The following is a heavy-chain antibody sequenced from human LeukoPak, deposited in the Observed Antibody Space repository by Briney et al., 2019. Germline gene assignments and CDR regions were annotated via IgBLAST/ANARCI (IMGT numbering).Heavy chain of an antibody. J-gene: IGHJ6*02. CDR2: ISATGGRT. V-gene: IGHV3-23*01. CDR3: AKYLDNYYYFGMDV. D-gene: IGHD3/OR15-3a*01. CDR1: GLTFSSYD. Sequence: GGSLRLSCAASGLTFSSYDMSWVRLAPGKGLEWVSAISATGGRTYHADSVKGRLTISRDNSKNTLYLQMNSLRAEDTAVYFCAKYLDNYYYFGMDVWGQGTTVTVSS.